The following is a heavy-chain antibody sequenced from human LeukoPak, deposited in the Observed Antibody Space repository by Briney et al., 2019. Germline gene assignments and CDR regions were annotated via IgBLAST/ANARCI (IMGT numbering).Heavy chain of an antibody. D-gene: IGHD3-9*01. CDR3: ARTELYYDILTGYLFDY. V-gene: IGHV4-59*01. CDR1: GGSISSYY. CDR2: IYYSGST. J-gene: IGHJ4*02. Sequence: SETLSLTCTVSGGSISSYYWSWTRQPPGKGLEWIGYIYYSGSTNYNPSLTSRVTISVDTSKNQFSLKLSSVTAADTAVYYCARTELYYDILTGYLFDYWGQGTLVTVSS.